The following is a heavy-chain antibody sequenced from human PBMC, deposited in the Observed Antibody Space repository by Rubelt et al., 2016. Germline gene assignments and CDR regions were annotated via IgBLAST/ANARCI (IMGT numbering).Heavy chain of an antibody. V-gene: IGHV1-69*06. CDR2: IIPIFGTA. D-gene: IGHD2-21*02. Sequence: MGGIIPIFGTANYAQKFQGRVTITADKSTSTAYMELSSLRSEDTAVYYCARTQYPDSSYCGGDCYSPFDYWGQGTLVTVSS. J-gene: IGHJ4*02. CDR3: ARTQYPDSSYCGGDCYSPFDY.